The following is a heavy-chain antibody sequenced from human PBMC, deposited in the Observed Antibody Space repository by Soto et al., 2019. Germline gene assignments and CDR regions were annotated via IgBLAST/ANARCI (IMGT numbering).Heavy chain of an antibody. CDR2: ISGTDTRT. CDR3: AKSLDIHYKNWFDP. V-gene: IGHV3-23*01. J-gene: IGHJ5*02. Sequence: EVQILESGGSLVQPGGSLRLSCAASGFTFSSAAMNWVHQAPGKGLEWVSIISGTDTRTYYADSVKGRFTISRDNSKNTLYLDMNSLRAEDTAAYYCAKSLDIHYKNWFDPWGQGTLVTVSS. D-gene: IGHD4-4*01. CDR1: GFTFSSAA.